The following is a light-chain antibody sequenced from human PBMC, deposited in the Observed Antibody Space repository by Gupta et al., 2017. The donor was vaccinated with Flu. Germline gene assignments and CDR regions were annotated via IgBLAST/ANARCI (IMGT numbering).Light chain of an antibody. CDR1: NIGSKS. CDR3: QVWESTSDHFYV. J-gene: IGLJ1*01. Sequence: NNIGSKSVHWYQQKPGQAPVLVVYDDSDRPSGIPERFSGSNSGNTATLTISRVEAGDEADYYCQVWESTSDHFYVFGTGTKVTVL. CDR2: DDS. V-gene: IGLV3-21*02.